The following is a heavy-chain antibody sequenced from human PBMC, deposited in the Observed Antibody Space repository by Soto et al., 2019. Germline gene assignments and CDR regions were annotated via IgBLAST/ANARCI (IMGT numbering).Heavy chain of an antibody. V-gene: IGHV4-34*01. CDR1: GGSFSGYY. CDR3: AGRVLYELWTNFDY. CDR2: INHSGST. Sequence: QVQLQQWGAGLLKPSETLSLTCAVYGGSFSGYYWSWIRQPPGKGLEWIGEINHSGSTNYNPSLKWRVTIAVDTSKNRFALKLGSVPAADTVVYYCAGRVLYELWTNFDYWGQGTLVTVSS. J-gene: IGHJ4*02. D-gene: IGHD3-3*01.